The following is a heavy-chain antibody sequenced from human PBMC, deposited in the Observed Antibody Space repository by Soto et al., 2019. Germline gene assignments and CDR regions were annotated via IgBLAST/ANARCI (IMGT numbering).Heavy chain of an antibody. CDR3: ARRLAYCGGDCYPGAFDI. CDR1: GYPFTHYG. CDR2: ISPFNGNT. Sequence: GASVKVSCKSSGYPFTHYGITWVRQAPGQGLEWMGWISPFNGNTNYGQTLQGRVTLTTDTSTSTVYMELRSLRSDDTAVYYCARRLAYCGGDCYPGAFDIWGQGTMVTVSS. J-gene: IGHJ3*02. D-gene: IGHD2-21*02. V-gene: IGHV1-18*01.